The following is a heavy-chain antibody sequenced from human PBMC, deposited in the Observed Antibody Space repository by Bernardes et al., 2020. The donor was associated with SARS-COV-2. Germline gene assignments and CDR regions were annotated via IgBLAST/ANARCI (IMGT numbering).Heavy chain of an antibody. V-gene: IGHV3-30*02. J-gene: IGHJ4*02. CDR2: ISYDGSNK. CDR3: AKETYYYDGSPLD. Sequence: GSLRRSCAASGFTSGFSFSNFAMHWVRQAPGKGLEWVAVISYDGSNKYYADSVKGRFTISRDNSKNTLYLQVNSLKTEDTAIYYCAKETYYYDGSPLDWGQGTLVTVSS. CDR1: GFTSGFSFSNFA. D-gene: IGHD3-22*01.